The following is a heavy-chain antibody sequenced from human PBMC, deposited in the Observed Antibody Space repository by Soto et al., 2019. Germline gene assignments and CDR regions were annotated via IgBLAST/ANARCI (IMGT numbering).Heavy chain of an antibody. V-gene: IGHV4-59*01. Sequence: SETLSLTCIVSGGSISIYYWNWIRQAPGKGLEWIGYFYYSGITNYNPSLKSRVTISVDTSKNQFSLKLTSVTAADTAVYYCARPSSSIAAFDIWGQGTMVTVSS. CDR2: FYYSGIT. CDR3: ARPSSSIAAFDI. J-gene: IGHJ3*02. CDR1: GGSISIYY. D-gene: IGHD6-6*01.